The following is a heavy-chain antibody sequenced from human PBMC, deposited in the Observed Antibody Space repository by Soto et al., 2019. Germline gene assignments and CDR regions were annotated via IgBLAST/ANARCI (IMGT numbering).Heavy chain of an antibody. D-gene: IGHD3-10*01. V-gene: IGHV3-30*18. J-gene: IGHJ6*02. Sequence: SLRLSCAAPGFTFSSYGMHWVRQAPGKGLEWVAVISYDGSNKYYADSVKGRFTISRDNSKNTLYLQMNSLRAEDTAVYYCAKDYGSGSYYLYYYYGMDVWGQGTTVTVSS. CDR3: AKDYGSGSYYLYYYYGMDV. CDR1: GFTFSSYG. CDR2: ISYDGSNK.